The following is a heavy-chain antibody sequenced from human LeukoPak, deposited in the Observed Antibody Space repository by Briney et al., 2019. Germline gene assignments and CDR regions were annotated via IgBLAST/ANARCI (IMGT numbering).Heavy chain of an antibody. D-gene: IGHD3-10*01. CDR3: AGGGSGSYYKMNY. CDR2: IIPIFGTA. Sequence: SVKVSCKASGGTFSSYAISWVRQAPGQGLEWMGGIIPIFGTANYAQKFQGRVTITTDESTSTAYMELSSLRSEDTAVYYCAGGGSGSYYKMNYWGQGTLVTVSS. J-gene: IGHJ4*02. CDR1: GGTFSSYA. V-gene: IGHV1-69*05.